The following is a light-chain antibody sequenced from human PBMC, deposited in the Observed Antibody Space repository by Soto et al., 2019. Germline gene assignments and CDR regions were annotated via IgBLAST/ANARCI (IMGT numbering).Light chain of an antibody. V-gene: IGLV1-40*01. CDR1: DSKIGETFD. CDR3: QSYDSGLSGSV. Sequence: QSVLTQPPSVSGAPGQRVTLSCTGSDSKIGETFDVHWYQQLPGTAPKLLIYGNNNRPSGVPDRFSASRSGTSASLAITGLQAEDEADYYCQSYDSGLSGSVFGGGTKLTVL. CDR2: GNN. J-gene: IGLJ3*02.